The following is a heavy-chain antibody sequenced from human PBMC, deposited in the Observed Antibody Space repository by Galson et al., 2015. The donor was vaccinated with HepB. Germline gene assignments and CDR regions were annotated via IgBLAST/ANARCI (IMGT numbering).Heavy chain of an antibody. J-gene: IGHJ5*02. CDR2: IYYSGST. Sequence: SETLSLTCTVSGGSVSSGSYYWSWIRQPPGKGLEWIGYIYYSGSTNYNPSLKSRVTISVDTSKNQFSLKLSSVTAADTAVYYCAREVRSSGWYVFWFDPWGQGTLVTVSS. CDR1: GGSVSSGSYY. V-gene: IGHV4-61*01. D-gene: IGHD6-19*01. CDR3: AREVRSSGWYVFWFDP.